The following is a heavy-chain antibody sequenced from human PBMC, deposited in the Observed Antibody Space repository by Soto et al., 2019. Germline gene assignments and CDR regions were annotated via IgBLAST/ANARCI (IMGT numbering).Heavy chain of an antibody. V-gene: IGHV4-39*01. CDR3: MTTNGAYSYDSSY. J-gene: IGHJ4*02. CDR2: IYYSGQT. D-gene: IGHD3-22*01. Sequence: SETLSLTCSVSGVSISGSSYYWGWIRQPPGKGLEWIGSIYYSGQTYYNPSLKSRVTISVDRSKNQFSLNLTSVTATDTAFYYCMTTNGAYSYDSSYWGQGTLVTVSS. CDR1: GVSISGSSYY.